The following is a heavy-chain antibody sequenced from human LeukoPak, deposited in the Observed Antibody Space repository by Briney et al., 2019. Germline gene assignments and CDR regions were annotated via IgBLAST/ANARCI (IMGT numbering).Heavy chain of an antibody. CDR3: ARDQGVPDSSGYTNWFDP. V-gene: IGHV3-21*01. CDR2: ISSSSSYI. Sequence: GGSLRLSCAASGVTFSSYSMNWVRQAPGKGLEWVSSISSSSSYIYYADSVKGRFTISRDNAKNSLYLQMNSLRAEDTAVYYCARDQGVPDSSGYTNWFDPWGQGTLVTVSS. J-gene: IGHJ5*02. CDR1: GVTFSSYS. D-gene: IGHD3-22*01.